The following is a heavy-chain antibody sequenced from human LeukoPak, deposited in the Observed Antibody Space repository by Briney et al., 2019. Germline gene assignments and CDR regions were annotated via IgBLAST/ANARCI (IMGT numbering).Heavy chain of an antibody. CDR2: IYHSGST. D-gene: IGHD6-6*01. Sequence: PSETLSLTCAVSGYSISSGYYWGWIRQPPGKGLEWIGSIYHSGSTYYNPSLKSRVTISADTSKNQFSLKLSSVTAADTAVYYCARRVSSSSSGFDYWGQGTLVTVSS. CDR1: GYSISSGYY. J-gene: IGHJ4*02. CDR3: ARRVSSSSSGFDY. V-gene: IGHV4-38-2*01.